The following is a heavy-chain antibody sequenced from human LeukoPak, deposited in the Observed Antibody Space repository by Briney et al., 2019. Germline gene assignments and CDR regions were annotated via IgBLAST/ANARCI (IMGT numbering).Heavy chain of an antibody. CDR2: IYYSGST. CDR1: GGSVSRSPYY. D-gene: IGHD3-22*01. Sequence: PSETLSLTCTVSGGSVSRSPYYWGWIRQPPGKGLEWIGSIYYSGSTYYNPSLKSRVTISVDTSKNQFSLKLSSVTAADTAVYYCARVADYDSSGYYYRDWGQGTLVTVSS. CDR3: ARVADYDSSGYYYRD. J-gene: IGHJ4*02. V-gene: IGHV4-39*07.